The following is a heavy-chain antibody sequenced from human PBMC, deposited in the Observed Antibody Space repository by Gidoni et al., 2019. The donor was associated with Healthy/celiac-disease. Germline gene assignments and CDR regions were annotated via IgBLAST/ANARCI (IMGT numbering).Heavy chain of an antibody. CDR1: GFPFSSSG. CDR3: AKDQFIGWNSLYYYYGMDV. V-gene: IGHV3-30*18. J-gene: IGHJ6*02. D-gene: IGHD1-1*01. CDR2: ISYDGSNK. Sequence: QVQLVESGGGVVQPGRSLRLSCAASGFPFSSSGMPWVRQAPGKGLEWVAVISYDGSNKYYADSVKGRFTISRDNSKNTLYLQMNSLRAEDTAVYYCAKDQFIGWNSLYYYYGMDVWGQGTTVTVSS.